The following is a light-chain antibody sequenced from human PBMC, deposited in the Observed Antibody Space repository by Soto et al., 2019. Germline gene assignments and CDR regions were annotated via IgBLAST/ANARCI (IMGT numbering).Light chain of an antibody. V-gene: IGKV3-20*01. Sequence: VLTQSPGTLSLSPGERATLSCRASQTVKSNYLAWYQQKPGQAPRLLIYGASSRATGIPDRFSGSGSGTDFTLTFSRLEPEDFAVYYCQQYGSSISYTFGQGTKLEIK. CDR3: QQYGSSISYT. J-gene: IGKJ2*01. CDR1: QTVKSNY. CDR2: GAS.